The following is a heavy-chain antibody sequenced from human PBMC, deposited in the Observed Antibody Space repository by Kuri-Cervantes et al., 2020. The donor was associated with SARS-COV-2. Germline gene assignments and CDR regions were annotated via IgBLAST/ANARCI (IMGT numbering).Heavy chain of an antibody. J-gene: IGHJ5*02. CDR1: GGSISGSSSYY. CDR2: IYYSGNT. D-gene: IGHD5-18*01. V-gene: IGHV4-39*01. CDR3: ARLGGYRSGYNWFDP. Sequence: GSLRLSCTVSGGSISGSSSYYWGWIRQPPGKGLEWIGTIYYSGNTYYKPSLKGRVTISVDTSKNQFSLKLRSVTAADTAVYYCARLGGYRSGYNWFDPWGQGILVTVSS.